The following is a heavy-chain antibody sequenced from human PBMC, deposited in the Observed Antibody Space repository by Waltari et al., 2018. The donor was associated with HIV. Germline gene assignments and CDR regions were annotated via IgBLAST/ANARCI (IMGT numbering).Heavy chain of an antibody. V-gene: IGHV4-34*02. CDR2: INHRGSN. J-gene: IGHJ4*02. D-gene: IGHD2-8*02. CDR3: AGGRDSREQRLVAGFDF. Sequence: QVQLQQRGAGLLKPSDTLSLTCAVYNASFSDYYWPWIRQIPGKRLAWMGEINHRGSNDYNPSLKSRVTMSSDMSKRQFSMRLKSVVAADTALYFCAGGRDSREQRLVAGFDFWGRGTLVTVSS. CDR1: NASFSDYY.